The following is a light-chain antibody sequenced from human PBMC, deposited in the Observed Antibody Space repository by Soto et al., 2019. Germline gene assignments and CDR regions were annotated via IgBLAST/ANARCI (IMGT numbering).Light chain of an antibody. V-gene: IGKV1-5*01. Sequence: DIQMTQSPSTLSASVGDRVTITCRASEDVNGWLAWYQQKPGTAPKLLIYDVSTLESGVPSRFSGSGSGTEFTLTIKSLQPDDFATFYCQHYNRYPFTFGPGTKVDIK. CDR2: DVS. J-gene: IGKJ3*01. CDR1: EDVNGW. CDR3: QHYNRYPFT.